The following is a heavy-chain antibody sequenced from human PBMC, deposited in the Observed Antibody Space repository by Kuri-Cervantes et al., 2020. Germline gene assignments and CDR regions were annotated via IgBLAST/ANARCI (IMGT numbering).Heavy chain of an antibody. V-gene: IGHV1-24*01. J-gene: IGHJ5*02. CDR2: FDPEDGET. Sequence: ASVKVSCKASGYTFNSYGNSYGISWVRQAPGKGLEWMGGFDPEDGETIYAQKFQGRVTMTEDTSTDTAYMELSSLRSEDTAVYYCATSGDGYTSGWPNNWFDPWGQGTLVTVSS. D-gene: IGHD6-19*01. CDR1: GYTFNSYGNSYG. CDR3: ATSGDGYTSGWPNNWFDP.